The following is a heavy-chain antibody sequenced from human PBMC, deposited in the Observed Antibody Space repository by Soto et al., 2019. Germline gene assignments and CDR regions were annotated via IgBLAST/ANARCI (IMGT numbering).Heavy chain of an antibody. D-gene: IGHD5-18*01. CDR3: VKGGEMDTISGDAFDI. J-gene: IGHJ3*02. CDR1: GFTFSTYA. V-gene: IGHV3-64D*06. Sequence: EVQLVESGGGLVQPGGSLRLSCSASGFTFSTYAMHWVRQAPGKGLEYVSAVSSDGSSTYYADSVKGRFTISRDNSKNTLYLQMSSLRVEDTAEYYCVKGGEMDTISGDAFDIWGQGTMVTVSS. CDR2: VSSDGSST.